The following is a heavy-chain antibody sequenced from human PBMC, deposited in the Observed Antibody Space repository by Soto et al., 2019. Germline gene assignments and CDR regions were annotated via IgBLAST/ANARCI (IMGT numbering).Heavy chain of an antibody. CDR1: RFTFKIYS. V-gene: IGHV3-48*02. Sequence: QLMESGGGLVQPGGSLRLSCVASRFTFKIYSMTWVRQAPGKGLEWVSYISSDSSVTYYADSVKGRFTISRDNAKNSLYLQMNSLGDEDAAVYYCARGRLWSFDFWGQGTLVSVSS. D-gene: IGHD3-10*01. J-gene: IGHJ4*02. CDR2: ISSDSSVT. CDR3: ARGRLWSFDF.